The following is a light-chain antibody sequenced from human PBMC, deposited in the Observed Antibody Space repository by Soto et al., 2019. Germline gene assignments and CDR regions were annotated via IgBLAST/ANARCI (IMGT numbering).Light chain of an antibody. CDR2: EVS. CDR3: SSYTSSNNYV. CDR1: SSDVGSYNR. Sequence: QSALTQPPSVSGSPGQSVTISCTGTSSDVGSYNRVSWYQQPLGTAPKLMIYEVSNRPSGVPDRFSGSKSGNTASLTISGLQAADEADYYCSSYTSSNNYVFGTGTKVTVL. J-gene: IGLJ1*01. V-gene: IGLV2-18*02.